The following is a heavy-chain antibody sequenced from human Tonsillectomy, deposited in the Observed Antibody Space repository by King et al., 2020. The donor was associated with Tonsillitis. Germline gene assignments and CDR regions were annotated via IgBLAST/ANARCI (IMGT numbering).Heavy chain of an antibody. CDR3: AISPLGELPRV. J-gene: IGHJ4*02. D-gene: IGHD1-26*01. V-gene: IGHV1-18*04. CDR1: GYTFPSYG. CDR2: INTYNDNT. Sequence: VQLVESGAEVKKPGASVKVSCKASGYTFPSYGINWVRQAPGQGLEWVGWINTYNDNTYYAQHLQGRVTMTTDTSTSTAYMELRSLRSDDTAVYYCAISPLGELPRVWGQGTLVTVSS.